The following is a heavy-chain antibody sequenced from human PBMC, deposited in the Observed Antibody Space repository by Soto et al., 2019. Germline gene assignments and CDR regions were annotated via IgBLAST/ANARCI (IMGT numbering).Heavy chain of an antibody. Sequence: GGSLRLSCAASGFTFSGSAMHWVRQASGKGLEWVGRIRSKANSYATAYAASVKGRFTISRDDSKNTAYLQMNSLKTEDTAVYYCTRHSHFDYDYIWGSYRPFDYWGQGTLVTVSS. CDR1: GFTFSGSA. V-gene: IGHV3-73*01. CDR2: IRSKANSYAT. D-gene: IGHD3-16*02. J-gene: IGHJ4*02. CDR3: TRHSHFDYDYIWGSYRPFDY.